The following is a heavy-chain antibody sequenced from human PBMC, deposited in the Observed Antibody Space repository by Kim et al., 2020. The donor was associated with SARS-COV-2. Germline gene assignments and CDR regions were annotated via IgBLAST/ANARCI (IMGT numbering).Heavy chain of an antibody. CDR3: ARDILSIAAAGTDDAFDI. V-gene: IGHV3-30*04. Sequence: GGSLRLSCAASGFTFSSYAMHWVRQAPGKGLEWVAVISYDGSNKYYADSVKGRFTISRDNSKNTLYLQMNSLRAEDTAVYYCARDILSIAAAGTDDAFDIWGQGTMVTVSS. CDR1: GFTFSSYA. CDR2: ISYDGSNK. J-gene: IGHJ3*02. D-gene: IGHD6-13*01.